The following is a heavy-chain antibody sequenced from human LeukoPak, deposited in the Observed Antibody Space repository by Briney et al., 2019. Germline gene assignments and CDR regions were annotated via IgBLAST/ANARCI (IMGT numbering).Heavy chain of an antibody. CDR2: ISYDGSNK. V-gene: IGHV3-30*18. CDR3: AKAPVAATGFDYYYYYMDV. J-gene: IGHJ6*03. CDR1: GFTSSSYG. D-gene: IGHD2-15*01. Sequence: PGGSLRLSCAASGFTSSSYGMHWVRQAPGKGLEWVAVISYDGSNKYYADSVKGRFTISRDNSKNTLYLQMNSLRAEDTAVYYCAKAPVAATGFDYYYYYMDVWGKGTTVTVSS.